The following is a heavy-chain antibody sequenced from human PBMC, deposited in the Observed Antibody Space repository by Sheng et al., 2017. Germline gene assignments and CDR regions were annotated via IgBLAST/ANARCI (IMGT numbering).Heavy chain of an antibody. V-gene: IGHV1-18*01. CDR3: ARDRGNVYSSGHDWFDP. J-gene: IGHJ5*02. D-gene: IGHD6-19*01. CDR1: GYTFTSYG. CDR2: ISAYNGNT. Sequence: QVQLVQSGAEVKKPGASVKVSCKASGYTFTSYGISWVRQAPGQGLEWMGWISAYNGNTNYAQKLQGRVTMTTDTSTSTAYMELRSMRSDDTAVYYCARDRGNVYSSGHDWFDPWGQGTLVTVSS.